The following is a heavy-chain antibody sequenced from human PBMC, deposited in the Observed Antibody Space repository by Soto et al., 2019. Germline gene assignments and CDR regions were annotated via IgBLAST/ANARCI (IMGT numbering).Heavy chain of an antibody. CDR3: ARAAPSRISSYGMDV. CDR1: GGSISSGSNY. D-gene: IGHD6-6*01. Sequence: SETLSLTCTVSGGSISSGSNYWSWIRQHPGKGLEWIGYIHNSGITYYNPSLESRVIISLETSQNQFSLQLRSVTAADTAVYYCARAAPSRISSYGMDVWGQGTTVTVSS. CDR2: IHNSGIT. J-gene: IGHJ6*02. V-gene: IGHV4-31*03.